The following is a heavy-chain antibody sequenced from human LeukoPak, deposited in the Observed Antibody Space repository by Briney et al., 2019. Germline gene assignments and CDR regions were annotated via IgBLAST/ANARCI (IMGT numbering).Heavy chain of an antibody. D-gene: IGHD6-19*01. CDR1: GFSFSSYE. CDR2: ISSSGGSI. V-gene: IGHV3-48*03. J-gene: IGHJ5*02. Sequence: GGSLRLSCAASGFSFSSYEMNWVRQAPGKELEWVSYISSSGGSIYYADSVKGRFTISRDNAKNSVFLQMNSLRAEDTAVYYCARASSSSPWRPNWCDLWGQGTLVTVSS. CDR3: ARASSSSPWRPNWCDL.